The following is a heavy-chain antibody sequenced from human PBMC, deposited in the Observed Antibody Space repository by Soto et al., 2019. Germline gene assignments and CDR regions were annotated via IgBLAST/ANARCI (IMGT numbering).Heavy chain of an antibody. CDR1: GYTFIHYD. CDR3: ARDQTKWLNDAYDL. D-gene: IGHD2-8*01. CDR2: ISPSTGKT. Sequence: QVQLVQSGADVKKPGASVKLSCKASGYTFIHYDIGWVRQAPGQGPEWLGRISPSTGKTDYPQKCQDRVSMTTDTYTTTAYIELRSLRSDDTAVYYWARDQTKWLNDAYDLWGQGTMVTVSS. V-gene: IGHV1-18*01. J-gene: IGHJ3*01.